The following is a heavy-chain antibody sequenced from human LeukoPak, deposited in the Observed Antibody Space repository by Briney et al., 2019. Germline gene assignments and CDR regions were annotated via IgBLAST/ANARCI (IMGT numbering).Heavy chain of an antibody. J-gene: IGHJ4*02. CDR3: ARDSKVGARYYFDY. CDR2: INASGGNT. Sequence: GGPLRLSCGGSGFSFNNYAMSWVRQAPGKGLEWVSDINASGGNTYYADSVKGRFIVSRDISKNTVYLQMSSLRAGDTAVYYCARDSKVGARYYFDYWGQGALVTVSS. D-gene: IGHD3-9*01. CDR1: GFSFNNYA. V-gene: IGHV3-23*01.